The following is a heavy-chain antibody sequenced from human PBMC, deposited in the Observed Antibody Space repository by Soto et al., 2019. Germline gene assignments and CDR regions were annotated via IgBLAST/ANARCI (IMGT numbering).Heavy chain of an antibody. V-gene: IGHV3-30-3*01. D-gene: IGHD3-9*01. Sequence: GGSLRLSCAASGFTFSSYAMHWVRQAPGKGLEWVAVISYDGSNKYYADSVKGRFTISRDNSKNTLYLQMNSLRAEDTAVYYCASHYDILNYYFDYWGQGTLVTVSS. CDR2: ISYDGSNK. CDR3: ASHYDILNYYFDY. CDR1: GFTFSSYA. J-gene: IGHJ4*02.